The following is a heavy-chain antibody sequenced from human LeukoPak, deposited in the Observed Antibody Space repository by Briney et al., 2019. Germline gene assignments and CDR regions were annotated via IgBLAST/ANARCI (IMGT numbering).Heavy chain of an antibody. V-gene: IGHV4-59*01. CDR3: ARQRGIAAAGTGTIDY. CDR1: GISISGYY. D-gene: IGHD6-13*01. J-gene: IGHJ4*02. CDR2: IYYNGNT. Sequence: SETLSLTCSVSGISISGYYWAWIRQPPGKGLEWIGNIYYNGNTNCNPSLKSRVTMSVDTSKNQFSLKLSSVTAADTAVYYCARQRGIAAAGTGTIDYWGQGTLVTVSS.